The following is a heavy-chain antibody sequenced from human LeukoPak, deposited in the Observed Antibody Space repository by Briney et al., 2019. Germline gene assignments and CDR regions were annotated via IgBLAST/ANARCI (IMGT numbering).Heavy chain of an antibody. D-gene: IGHD3-10*01. CDR2: ISGSGDRT. V-gene: IGHV3-23*01. CDR1: GFTLVSNA. J-gene: IGHJ4*02. CDR3: AKLLRGVVVPYFDY. Sequence: GGSLRLSCAASGFTLVSNAMSWVRQAPGKGLEWVSAISGSGDRTHYADSVKGRFTVSRDTSESTLFLQMNSLRAEDTAVYYCAKLLRGVVVPYFDYWGQGTLVTVSS.